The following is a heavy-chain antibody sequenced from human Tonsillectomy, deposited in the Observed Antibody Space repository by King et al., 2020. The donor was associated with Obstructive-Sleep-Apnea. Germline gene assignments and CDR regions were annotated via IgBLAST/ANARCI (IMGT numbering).Heavy chain of an antibody. V-gene: IGHV3-48*04. J-gene: IGHJ4*02. CDR2: ISSTSSTI. CDR3: ARDPYSSSSGASYFDY. Sequence: VQLVESGGGLVQPGGSLRLSCAASGFTFSPYSMNWVRQAPGKGLEWVSYISSTSSTIYYADSVKGRFTISRDNAENSLFLQMNSLRAEDTAVYYCARDPYSSSSGASYFDYWGQGTLVTVSS. CDR1: GFTFSPYS. D-gene: IGHD6-6*01.